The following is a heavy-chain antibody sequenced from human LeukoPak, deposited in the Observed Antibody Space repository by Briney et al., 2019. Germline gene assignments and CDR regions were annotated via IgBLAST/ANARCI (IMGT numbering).Heavy chain of an antibody. CDR3: ASGTGSGNPFDY. CDR2: IIPIFGTA. D-gene: IGHD3-10*01. V-gene: IGHV1-69*13. Sequence: SVKVSCMASGGTFSSYAISWVRQAPGQGLEWMGGIIPIFGTANYAQKFQGRVTITADESTSTAYMELSSLRSEDTAVYYCASGTGSGNPFDYWGQGTLVTVSS. J-gene: IGHJ4*02. CDR1: GGTFSSYA.